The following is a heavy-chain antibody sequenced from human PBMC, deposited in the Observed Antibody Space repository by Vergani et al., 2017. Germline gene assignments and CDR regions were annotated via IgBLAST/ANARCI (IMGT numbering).Heavy chain of an antibody. CDR1: GFTLSSHA. CDR2: IWYDGSKE. J-gene: IGHJ4*02. V-gene: IGHV3-33*06. D-gene: IGHD3-3*01. Sequence: QVQLAESGGGVVQPGRSLRLSCAGSGFTLSSHAMHWVRQAPGKGLEWVAFIWYDGSKEYYADSVKGRFTISRDNSKNTLYLQMNSLRAEDTAVYYCAKNLHGFWSGYFWGQGTLVTVSS. CDR3: AKNLHGFWSGYF.